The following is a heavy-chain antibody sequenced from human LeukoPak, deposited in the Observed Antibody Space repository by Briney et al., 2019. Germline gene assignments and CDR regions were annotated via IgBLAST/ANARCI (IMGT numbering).Heavy chain of an antibody. CDR2: INPNSGGT. D-gene: IGHD1-26*01. Sequence: EASVKVSCKASGYTFTGYYMHWVRQAPGQGLEWMGWINPNSGGTNYAQKFQGRVTMTWDTSISTAYMELRRLRSDDTAVYYCARPNSGSFQTDAFDIWGQGTMVTVSS. CDR1: GYTFTGYY. V-gene: IGHV1-2*02. J-gene: IGHJ3*02. CDR3: ARPNSGSFQTDAFDI.